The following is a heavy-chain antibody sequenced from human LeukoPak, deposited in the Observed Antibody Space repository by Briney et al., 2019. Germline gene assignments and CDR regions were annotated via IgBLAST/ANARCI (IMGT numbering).Heavy chain of an antibody. CDR2: IYYSGST. CDR3: ARGITMVRGFDY. V-gene: IGHV4-39*01. Sequence: PSETLSLTCTVSGGSISSSSYYWGWVRQPPGTGLEWIGSIYYSGSTYYNPSLKSRVTISVDTSKNQFSLKLSSVTAADTAVYYCARGITMVRGFDYWGQGTLVTVSS. J-gene: IGHJ4*02. CDR1: GGSISSSSYY. D-gene: IGHD3-10*01.